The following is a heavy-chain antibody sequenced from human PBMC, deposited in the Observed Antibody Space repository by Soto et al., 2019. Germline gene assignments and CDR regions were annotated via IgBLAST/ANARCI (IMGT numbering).Heavy chain of an antibody. V-gene: IGHV4-59*01. Sequence: SETLSLTCIVSGVSITSYYWTWIRQPPGKGLEWIGYTYYSGSTNYNPSLKSRVAISVDTSKSQFSLKLKSVTSADTAVYYCAGTMGARYNWFDPWAQGTLVTVSS. CDR3: AGTMGARYNWFDP. CDR1: GVSITSYY. D-gene: IGHD3-10*01. J-gene: IGHJ5*02. CDR2: TYYSGST.